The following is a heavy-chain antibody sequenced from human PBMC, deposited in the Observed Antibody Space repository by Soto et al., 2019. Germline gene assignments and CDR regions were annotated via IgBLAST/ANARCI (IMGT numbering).Heavy chain of an antibody. V-gene: IGHV3-23*01. Sequence: EVQLLESGGGLVQPGGSLRLSCAASGFTFSNYAMSWVRQAPGKGLEWVSGISGGGGSSYYADSVKGRFTISRDNSKNTLYLQMNSLRAEDTAVYYCARDGVDVSRTTVRHGALDIWGQGTVVTVSS. D-gene: IGHD4-17*01. J-gene: IGHJ3*02. CDR3: ARDGVDVSRTTVRHGALDI. CDR2: ISGGGGSS. CDR1: GFTFSNYA.